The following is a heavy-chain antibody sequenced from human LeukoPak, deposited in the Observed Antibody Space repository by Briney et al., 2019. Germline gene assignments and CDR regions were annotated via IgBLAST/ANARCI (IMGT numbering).Heavy chain of an antibody. CDR2: IYYSGST. Sequence: SETLSLTCTVSGGSISSSSYYWGWIRQPPGKGLEWIGSIYYSGSTYYNPSLKSRVTVSVDTSKNQFSLKLSSVTAADTAVYYCARVRVLRYFDGPYYFDYWGQGTLVTVSS. V-gene: IGHV4-39*07. CDR1: GGSISSSSYY. D-gene: IGHD3-9*01. CDR3: ARVRVLRYFDGPYYFDY. J-gene: IGHJ4*02.